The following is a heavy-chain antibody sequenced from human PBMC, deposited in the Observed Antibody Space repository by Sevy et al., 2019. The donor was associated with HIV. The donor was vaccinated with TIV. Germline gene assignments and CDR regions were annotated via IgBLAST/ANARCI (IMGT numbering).Heavy chain of an antibody. D-gene: IGHD3-22*01. Sequence: SETLSLTCAVSGGSISSGDSSWSWIRQPPGKGLEWIGYIYRSGTTNYNPSLKGRVTISLERSGNQFSLKLTSVTSADTAVYFCARGRDNDSSGYYYDYWGQGTLVTVSS. CDR3: ARGRDNDSSGYYYDY. V-gene: IGHV4-30-2*01. J-gene: IGHJ4*02. CDR2: IYRSGTT. CDR1: GGSISSGDSS.